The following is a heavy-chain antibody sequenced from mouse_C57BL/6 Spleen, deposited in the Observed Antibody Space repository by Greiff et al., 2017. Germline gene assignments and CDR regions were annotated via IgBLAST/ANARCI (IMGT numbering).Heavy chain of an antibody. D-gene: IGHD2-5*01. V-gene: IGHV1-64*01. CDR2: IHPNSGST. CDR3: ARSGYSNYWYFDY. CDR1: GYTFTSYW. Sequence: QVQLKESGAELVKPGASVTLSCKASGYTFTSYWMHWVKQRPGQGLEWIGMIHPNSGSTNSNEKFKSKATLTVDKSSSTAYMQLSSLTSEDSAVYYCARSGYSNYWYFDYGGTGTTVTVSS. J-gene: IGHJ1*03.